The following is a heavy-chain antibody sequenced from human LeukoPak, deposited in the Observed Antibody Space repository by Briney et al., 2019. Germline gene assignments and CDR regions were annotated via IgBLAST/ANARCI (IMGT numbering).Heavy chain of an antibody. CDR2: IKQDGSEK. CDR3: ARAHTYSSGWYGY. J-gene: IGHJ4*02. V-gene: IGHV3-7*01. Sequence: PGGSLRLSCAASGFTVSSNYMSWVRQAPGKGLEWVANIKQDGSEKYYVDSVKGRFTISRDNAKNSLYLQMNSLRAEDTAVYYCARAHTYSSGWYGYWGQGTLVTVSS. CDR1: GFTVSSNY. D-gene: IGHD6-19*01.